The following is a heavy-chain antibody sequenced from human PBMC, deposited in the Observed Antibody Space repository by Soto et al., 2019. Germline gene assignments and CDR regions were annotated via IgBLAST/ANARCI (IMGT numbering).Heavy chain of an antibody. V-gene: IGHV3-23*01. D-gene: IGHD3-9*01. CDR3: AKYYDILTGYYSASDY. CDR2: ISGSGGST. J-gene: IGHJ4*02. Sequence: GGSLRLSCAASGFTFSSYAMSWVRQAPGKGLEWVSAISGSGGSTYYADSVKGRFTISRDNSKNTLYLQMNSLRAEDTAVYYCAKYYDILTGYYSASDYWGQGTLVTAPQ. CDR1: GFTFSSYA.